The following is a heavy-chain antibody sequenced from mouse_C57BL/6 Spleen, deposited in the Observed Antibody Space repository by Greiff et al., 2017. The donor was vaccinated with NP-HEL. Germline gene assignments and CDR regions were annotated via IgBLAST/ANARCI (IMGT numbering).Heavy chain of an antibody. CDR1: GYAFSSSW. CDR2: IYPGDGDT. D-gene: IGHD2-4*01. Sequence: VMLVESGPELVKPGASVKISCKASGYAFSSSWMNWVKQRPGKGLEWIGRIYPGDGDTNYNGKFKGKATLTADKSSSTAYMQLSSLTSEDSAVYFCARSGGLRRGYAMDYWGQGTSVTVSS. V-gene: IGHV1-82*01. CDR3: ARSGGLRRGYAMDY. J-gene: IGHJ4*01.